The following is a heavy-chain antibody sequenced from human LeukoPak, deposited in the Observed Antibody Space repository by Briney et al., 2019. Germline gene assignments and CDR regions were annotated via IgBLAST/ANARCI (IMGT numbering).Heavy chain of an antibody. V-gene: IGHV3-23*01. CDR2: ISYSGGST. Sequence: GRSLRLSCAASGFTFSSYGTHWVRQAPGKGLEWVSSISYSGGSTYYADSVKGHFTISRDNSKNTLYLQMNSLRSEDTAVYYCAKGSGSDAFDIWGQGTMVTVST. J-gene: IGHJ3*02. CDR3: AKGSGSDAFDI. CDR1: GFTFSSYG.